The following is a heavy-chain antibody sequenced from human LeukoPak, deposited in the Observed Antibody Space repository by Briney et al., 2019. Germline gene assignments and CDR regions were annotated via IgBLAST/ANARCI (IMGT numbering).Heavy chain of an antibody. CDR2: IKQDGSEK. Sequence: GGSLRLSCAASGFTFSSYWMSWVRQAPGKGLEWVAHIKQDGSEKYYVDSVKGRFTISRDNAKNSLYLQMNSLRAEDTAVYYCARDDYGDPNWFDPWGQGTLVTVSS. CDR3: ARDDYGDPNWFDP. D-gene: IGHD4-17*01. J-gene: IGHJ5*02. CDR1: GFTFSSYW. V-gene: IGHV3-7*01.